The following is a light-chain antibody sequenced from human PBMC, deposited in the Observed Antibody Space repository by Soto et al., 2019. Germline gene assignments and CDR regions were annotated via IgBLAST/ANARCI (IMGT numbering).Light chain of an antibody. CDR3: LQDYNYPRT. V-gene: IGKV1-6*01. CDR2: ATS. Sequence: AIQMTQSPFSLSASVGDRVTITCRASQGIRTELGWYQQKPGKAPKLLIYATSTLQSGVPSRFSGSGSGTDFTLTISSLQPEDFATYYCLQDYNYPRTFGQGTTVEIK. CDR1: QGIRTE. J-gene: IGKJ1*01.